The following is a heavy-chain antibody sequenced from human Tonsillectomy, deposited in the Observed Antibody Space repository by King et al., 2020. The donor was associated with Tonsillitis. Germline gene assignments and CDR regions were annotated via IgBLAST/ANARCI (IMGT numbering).Heavy chain of an antibody. Sequence: VQLVESGGGLVQPGGSLRLSCAASGFTFSSYAMSWVRQAPGKGLEWVSAISGSGGSTYYADSVKGRFTISRDNSKNTLYLQMNSLRAEDTAVYYCAKDXXXXEXXDHYXXYGXXVWGXXTTXTVS. CDR3: AKDXXXXEXXDHYXXYGXXV. CDR2: ISGSGGST. CDR1: GFTFSSYA. D-gene: IGHD1-26*01. V-gene: IGHV3-23*04. J-gene: IGHJ6*02.